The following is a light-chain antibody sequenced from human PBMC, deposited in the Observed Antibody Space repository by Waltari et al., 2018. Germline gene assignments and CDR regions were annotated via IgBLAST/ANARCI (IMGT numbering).Light chain of an antibody. CDR2: ATS. CDR3: QQYNSFPLT. V-gene: IGKV1D-16*01. Sequence: DIQVTQSPSSLSASVGDRVTITCRASQGITRWLAWYQQKPEEAPKSLIYATSSLQSGVPSRFSGSGSGTDFTLTINNLQPEDFATYXCQQYNSFPLTFGGGTKVEIK. J-gene: IGKJ4*01. CDR1: QGITRW.